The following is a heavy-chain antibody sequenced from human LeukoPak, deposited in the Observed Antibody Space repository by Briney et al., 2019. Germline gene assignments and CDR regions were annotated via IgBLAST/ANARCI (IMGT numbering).Heavy chain of an antibody. Sequence: SGGSLRLSCAASGFTFSNYAMHWVRQAPGKGLEWVTFIRYDGSNKYYAASVKGRFTISRDNSKNTLYLQMNSLRAEDTAVYYCAKAIHSSSSGVVDYWGQGTLVTVSS. J-gene: IGHJ4*02. V-gene: IGHV3-30*02. CDR3: AKAIHSSSSGVVDY. D-gene: IGHD6-6*01. CDR1: GFTFSNYA. CDR2: IRYDGSNK.